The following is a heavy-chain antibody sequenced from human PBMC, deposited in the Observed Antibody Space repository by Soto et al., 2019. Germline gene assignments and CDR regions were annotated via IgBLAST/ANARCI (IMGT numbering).Heavy chain of an antibody. Sequence: QITLKESGPTLVKPTQTLTLTCTFSGFSLSTRGVAVGWFRQPPGKALEWLALIYWDEDKWYSPSLKSRLTITDAPYKNQVVLTMTNMDPVDTAPYYCAHRPRGYAYYFDYWGQGTLVTVSS. D-gene: IGHD5-12*01. CDR1: GFSLSTRGVA. CDR2: IYWDEDK. CDR3: AHRPRGYAYYFDY. V-gene: IGHV2-5*02. J-gene: IGHJ4*02.